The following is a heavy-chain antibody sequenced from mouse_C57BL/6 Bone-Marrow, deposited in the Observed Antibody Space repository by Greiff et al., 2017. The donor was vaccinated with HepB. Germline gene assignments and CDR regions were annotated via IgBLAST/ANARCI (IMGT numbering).Heavy chain of an antibody. D-gene: IGHD4-1*01. CDR2: ISNGGGST. CDR3: ARRDWDVWFAY. CDR1: GFTFSDYY. J-gene: IGHJ3*01. Sequence: EVKLVESGGGLVQPGGSLKLSCAASGFTFSDYYMYWVRQTPEKRLEWVAYISNGGGSTYYPDTVKGRFTIARDNAKNTLYLQMSRLKSEDTAMYYCARRDWDVWFAYWGQGTLVTVSA. V-gene: IGHV5-12*01.